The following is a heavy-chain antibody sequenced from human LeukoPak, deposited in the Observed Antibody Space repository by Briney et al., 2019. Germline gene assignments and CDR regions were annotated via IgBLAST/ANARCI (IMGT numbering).Heavy chain of an antibody. CDR1: GFTFSSYG. Sequence: GGSLRLSCAASGFTFSSYGMHWVRQAPGKGLEWVAVIWYDGSNKYYADSMKGRFTISRDNSKNTLYLQMNSLRAEDTAVYYCARALYSSGWYPDYWGQGTLVTVSS. CDR3: ARALYSSGWYPDY. J-gene: IGHJ4*02. V-gene: IGHV3-33*01. CDR2: IWYDGSNK. D-gene: IGHD6-19*01.